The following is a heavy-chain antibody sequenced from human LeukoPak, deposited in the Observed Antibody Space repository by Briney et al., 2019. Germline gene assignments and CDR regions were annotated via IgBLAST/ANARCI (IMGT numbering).Heavy chain of an antibody. Sequence: SETLSLTCTVSGGSISSYYWSWIRQPPGKGLEWIGYIYYSGSTNYNPSLKSRVTISVDTSKNQFSLKLSSVTAADTAVYYCARGANRLNDAFDIWGQGTMVTVSS. CDR1: GGSISSYY. CDR3: ARGANRLNDAFDI. V-gene: IGHV4-59*01. CDR2: IYYSGST. J-gene: IGHJ3*02.